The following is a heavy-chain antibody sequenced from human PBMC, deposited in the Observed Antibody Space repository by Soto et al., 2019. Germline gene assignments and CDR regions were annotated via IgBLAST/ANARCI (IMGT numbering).Heavy chain of an antibody. CDR2: IYYSGST. J-gene: IGHJ4*02. Sequence: SETLSLTCTVSGGSISSGGYYWSWIRQHPGKGLEWIGYIYYSGSTYYNPSLKSRVTISVDTSKNQFSLKLSSVTAADTSVYYCAREYSLEVVAPGYWGQGILVTVSS. CDR3: AREYSLEVVAPGY. CDR1: GGSISSGGYY. V-gene: IGHV4-31*03. D-gene: IGHD3-22*01.